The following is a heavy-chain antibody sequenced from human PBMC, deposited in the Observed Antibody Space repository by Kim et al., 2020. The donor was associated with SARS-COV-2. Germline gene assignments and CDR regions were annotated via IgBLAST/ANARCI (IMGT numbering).Heavy chain of an antibody. Sequence: ASVKVSCKASGYTFTSYAMHWVRQAPGQRLEWMGWINAGNGNTKYSQKFQGRVTITRDTSASTAYMELSSLRSEDTAVYYCATDYGDLYYFDYWGLGTLVTVSS. CDR2: INAGNGNT. D-gene: IGHD4-17*01. CDR3: ATDYGDLYYFDY. V-gene: IGHV1-3*01. J-gene: IGHJ4*02. CDR1: GYTFTSYA.